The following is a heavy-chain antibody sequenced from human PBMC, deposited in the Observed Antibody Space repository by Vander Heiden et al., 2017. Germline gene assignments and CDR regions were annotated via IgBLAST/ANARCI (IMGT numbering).Heavy chain of an antibody. D-gene: IGHD5-18*01. CDR2: IYYSGST. CDR1: GSSISSGRYY. J-gene: IGHJ3*02. Sequence: QVQLQESGPGLVKPSQTLSLTCTVSGSSISSGRYYWSWIRQLPGKGREWIGYIYYSGSTYYSPSLKSRVTISVDASKNQFSLKLSSVTAADTAVFYCARGAYSYGGQVGAFDIWGRGTMVTVSS. CDR3: ARGAYSYGGQVGAFDI. V-gene: IGHV4-31*03.